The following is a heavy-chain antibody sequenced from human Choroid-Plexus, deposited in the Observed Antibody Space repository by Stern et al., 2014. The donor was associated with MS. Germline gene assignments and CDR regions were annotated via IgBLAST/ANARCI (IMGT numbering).Heavy chain of an antibody. CDR2: VSYDGSNK. CDR1: GFTFGSCA. D-gene: IGHD2/OR15-2a*01. Sequence: VQLVESGGGVVQPGRPLRLSCVASGFTFGSCAMHWVRQAPGTGLGRVAGVSYDGSNKYYADSVKGRFTISRDNSQNTLYMQMSSLRPEDTAVYYCAKDRQYLTYFFDHWGQGSLVTVSS. V-gene: IGHV3-30*18. J-gene: IGHJ5*02. CDR3: AKDRQYLTYFFDH.